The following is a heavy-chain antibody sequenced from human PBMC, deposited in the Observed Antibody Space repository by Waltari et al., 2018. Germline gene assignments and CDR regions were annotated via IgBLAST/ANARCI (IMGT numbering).Heavy chain of an antibody. V-gene: IGHV4-34*01. D-gene: IGHD6-13*01. CDR2: INHSGRA. CDR1: GGSFSGYY. Sequence: QVQLQQWGAGLLKPSETLSLTCAVYGGSFSGYYWSWIRQPPGKGLEWIGEINHSGRANYNPSLKSRVTISVDTSKNQFSLKLSSVTAADTAVYYCARGKGYSSSAYGMDVWGQGTTVTVSS. J-gene: IGHJ6*02. CDR3: ARGKGYSSSAYGMDV.